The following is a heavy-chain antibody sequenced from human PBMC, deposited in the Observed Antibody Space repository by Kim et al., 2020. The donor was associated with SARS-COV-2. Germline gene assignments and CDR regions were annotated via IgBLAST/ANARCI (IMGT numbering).Heavy chain of an antibody. Sequence: YADSVKGRFTISRDNAKNSLYLQMNSLRDEDTAVYYCARDGSQSAIWFDPWGQGTLVTVSS. V-gene: IGHV3-48*02. D-gene: IGHD2-2*01. J-gene: IGHJ5*02. CDR3: ARDGSQSAIWFDP.